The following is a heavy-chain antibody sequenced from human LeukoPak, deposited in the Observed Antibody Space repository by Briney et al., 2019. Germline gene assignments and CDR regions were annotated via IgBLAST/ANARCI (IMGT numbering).Heavy chain of an antibody. Sequence: GASVKVSCKASGGTFSSYAISWVRQAPGQGLEWMGGIIPIFGTANYAQKFQGRVTTTADKSTSTAYMELSSLRSEDTAVYYCARQGGGRGVYFDYWGQGTLVTVSS. J-gene: IGHJ4*02. CDR2: IIPIFGTA. CDR3: ARQGGGRGVYFDY. CDR1: GGTFSSYA. D-gene: IGHD1-26*01. V-gene: IGHV1-69*06.